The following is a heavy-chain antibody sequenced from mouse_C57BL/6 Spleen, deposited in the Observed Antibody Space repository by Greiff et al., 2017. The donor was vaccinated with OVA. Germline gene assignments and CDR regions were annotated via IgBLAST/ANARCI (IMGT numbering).Heavy chain of an antibody. Sequence: QVQLQQPGAELVMPGASVKLSCKASGYTFTSYWMHWVKQRPGQGLEWIGEIDPSDSYTNYNQKFKGKSTLTVDKSSSTAYMQLSSLTSEDSAVYYCARTHYDGSSSLDYWGQGTTLTVSS. V-gene: IGHV1-69*01. CDR3: ARTHYDGSSSLDY. J-gene: IGHJ2*01. D-gene: IGHD1-1*01. CDR1: GYTFTSYW. CDR2: IDPSDSYT.